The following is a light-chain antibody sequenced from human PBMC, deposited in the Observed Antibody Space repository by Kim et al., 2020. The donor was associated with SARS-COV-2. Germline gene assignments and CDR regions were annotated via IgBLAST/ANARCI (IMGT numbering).Light chain of an antibody. J-gene: IGKJ1*01. V-gene: IGKV1-33*01. CDR2: AAS. CDR1: QDITNY. Sequence: DIQMTQSPSSLSASVGDRVTVTCQASQDITNYLNWYQQKPEQAPKSLIYAASSLETGVPSRFSGSGSGTDFTFTISSLHPEDLATYYCQQYNSYPRTFGQGTKVDIK. CDR3: QQYNSYPRT.